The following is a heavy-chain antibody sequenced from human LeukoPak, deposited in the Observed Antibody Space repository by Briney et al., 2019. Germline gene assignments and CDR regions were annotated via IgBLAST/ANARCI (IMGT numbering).Heavy chain of an antibody. V-gene: IGHV1-46*01. CDR2: INPSGGST. CDR1: GYTFTSYY. D-gene: IGHD1-26*01. CDR3: ARVVSGSYWGLEY. J-gene: IGHJ4*02. Sequence: ASVKVSCKASGYTFTSYYMHWVRQAPGQGLEWMGIINPSGGSTTYAQCFQGRVTMTRDTSTSTVYMDLSSLRSEDTAMYYCARVVSGSYWGLEYWGQGTLVTVSS.